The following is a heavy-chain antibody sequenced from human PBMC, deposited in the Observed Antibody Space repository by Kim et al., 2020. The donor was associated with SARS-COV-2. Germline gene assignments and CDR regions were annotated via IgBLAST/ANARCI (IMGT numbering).Heavy chain of an antibody. D-gene: IGHD3-10*01. V-gene: IGHV1-8*01. J-gene: IGHJ4*02. Sequence: KFQGRVTMTRNTSISTAYMELSSLRSEDTAVYYCARVDGSGSYYNVDFDYWGQGTLVTVSS. CDR3: ARVDGSGSYYNVDFDY.